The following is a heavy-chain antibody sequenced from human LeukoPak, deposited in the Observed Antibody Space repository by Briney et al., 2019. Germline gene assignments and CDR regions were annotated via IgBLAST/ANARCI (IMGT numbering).Heavy chain of an antibody. CDR3: AKDLGGTYFDY. V-gene: IGHV3-30*18. Sequence: GGSLRLSCAASGFIFSSYGMHWVRQAPGKGLEWVAVISFDGSDKYYADSVTGRFTISRDDSKNMLYLQMNSLRAEDTAVYYCAKDLGGTYFDYWGQGTLVTVSS. D-gene: IGHD1-26*01. J-gene: IGHJ4*02. CDR1: GFIFSSYG. CDR2: ISFDGSDK.